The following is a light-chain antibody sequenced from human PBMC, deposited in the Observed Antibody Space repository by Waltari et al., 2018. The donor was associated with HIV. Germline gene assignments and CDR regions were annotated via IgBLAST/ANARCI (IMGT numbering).Light chain of an antibody. CDR1: SSNIGSNY. J-gene: IGLJ3*02. Sequence: QSVLTQPPSASGTPGQRVTISCSGSSSNIGSNYVYWYQQLPGTAPKLLIYMNNQRPSGVPARCSGSKSGTSASLAISGLRSEDEADYYCAAWDASLSAWVFGGGTKLTVL. CDR2: MNN. V-gene: IGLV1-47*01. CDR3: AAWDASLSAWV.